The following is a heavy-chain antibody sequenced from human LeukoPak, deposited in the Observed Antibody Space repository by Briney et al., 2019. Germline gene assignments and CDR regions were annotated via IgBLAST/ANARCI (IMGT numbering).Heavy chain of an antibody. V-gene: IGHV3-74*01. D-gene: IGHD3-16*01. Sequence: HSGGSLRLSCAASGFTFSSYWMHWVRQAPGKGLGWVSRINRDGSSTSYADSVKGRFTISRDNAKNTLYLQMTRLRAEDTAVYYCARWDYYYYYGMDVWGQGTTVTVSS. J-gene: IGHJ6*02. CDR1: GFTFSSYW. CDR2: INRDGSST. CDR3: ARWDYYYYYGMDV.